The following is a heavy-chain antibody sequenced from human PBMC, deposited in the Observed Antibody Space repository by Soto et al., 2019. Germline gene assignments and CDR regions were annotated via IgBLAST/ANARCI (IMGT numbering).Heavy chain of an antibody. J-gene: IGHJ4*02. D-gene: IGHD1-26*01. V-gene: IGHV1-69*13. CDR2: IIPIFGTA. CDR1: GGTFSSYA. CDR3: ARIDAAGSASHH. Sequence: ASVKVSCKASGGTFSSYAISWVRQAPGQGLEWMGGIIPIFGTANYAQKFQGRVTITADESTSTAYMELSSLRSEDTAVYYCARIDAAGSASHHWGQGTLVTVSS.